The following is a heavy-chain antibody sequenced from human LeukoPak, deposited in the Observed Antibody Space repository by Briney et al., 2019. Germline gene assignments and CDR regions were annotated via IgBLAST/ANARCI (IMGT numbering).Heavy chain of an antibody. CDR3: ARHIGYSAWNPDY. J-gene: IGHJ4*02. D-gene: IGHD5-12*01. CDR1: GYSFTSYW. CDR2: IYPYDSDT. Sequence: GESLKISCKASGYSFTSYWIGWVRQMPGKGLEWMGIIYPYDSDTRYSPSFQGQVTISADKSISTAYLQWSNLKASDTAMYYCARHIGYSAWNPDYWGQGTLVTVSS. V-gene: IGHV5-51*01.